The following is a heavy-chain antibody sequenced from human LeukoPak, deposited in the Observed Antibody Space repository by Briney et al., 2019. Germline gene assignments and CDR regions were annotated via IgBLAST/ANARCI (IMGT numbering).Heavy chain of an antibody. Sequence: ASVKVSCKASGGTFSSYAISWVRQAPGQGLEWMGGIIPIFGTANYAQKFQGRVTITADESTSTAYMELSSLRSEDTAVYYCARRTHYFDLAAGDLNWFDPWGQGTLDTVSS. J-gene: IGHJ5*02. D-gene: IGHD3-3*01. CDR3: ARRTHYFDLAAGDLNWFDP. CDR2: IIPIFGTA. CDR1: GGTFSSYA. V-gene: IGHV1-69*01.